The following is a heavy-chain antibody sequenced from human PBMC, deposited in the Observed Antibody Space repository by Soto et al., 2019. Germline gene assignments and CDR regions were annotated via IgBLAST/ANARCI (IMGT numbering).Heavy chain of an antibody. V-gene: IGHV1-69*02. CDR3: ALVSVVTANDAFDI. CDR2: IIPILGIA. CDR1: GGTFSSYT. Sequence: QVQLVQSGAEVKKPGSSVKVSCKASGGTFSSYTISWVRQAPGQGLEWMGRIIPILGIANYAQKFQGRVTITADKSTSTAYMELSSLRSEDTAVYYCALVSVVTANDAFDIWGQGTMVTVSS. J-gene: IGHJ3*02. D-gene: IGHD2-15*01.